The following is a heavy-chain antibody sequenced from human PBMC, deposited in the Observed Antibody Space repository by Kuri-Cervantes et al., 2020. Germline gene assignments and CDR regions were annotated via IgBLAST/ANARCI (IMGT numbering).Heavy chain of an antibody. Sequence: KVSCQGSGYSFSSYWIAWVRQMPGKGLEWMGVIYPGDSDIRYSPSFQGQVTFSADKSISTVYLQCSSLKASDTAMYYCARAVGSISFYSDYWGQGTLVTVSS. V-gene: IGHV5-51*01. D-gene: IGHD1-26*01. CDR2: IYPGDSDI. CDR1: GYSFSSYW. CDR3: ARAVGSISFYSDY. J-gene: IGHJ4*02.